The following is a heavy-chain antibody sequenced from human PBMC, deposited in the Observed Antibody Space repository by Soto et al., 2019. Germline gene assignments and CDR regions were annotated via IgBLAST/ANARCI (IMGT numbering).Heavy chain of an antibody. J-gene: IGHJ6*02. Sequence: QVQLVQSGAEVKTTGSSVKVSCNASGGTFSSYAINWVRQAPGQGLEWMGRLIPMFGTTDYAQRFQGRVTFTADESTSTASMEVTNLTSEDTAVYYCAREVVLTFTRFYDMDVWGQGTTVTVSS. V-gene: IGHV1-69*18. CDR2: LIPMFGTT. CDR1: GGTFSSYA. D-gene: IGHD3-9*01. CDR3: AREVVLTFTRFYDMDV.